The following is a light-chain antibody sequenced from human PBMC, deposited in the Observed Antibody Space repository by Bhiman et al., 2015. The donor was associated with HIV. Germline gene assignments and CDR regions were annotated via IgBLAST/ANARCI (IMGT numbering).Light chain of an antibody. Sequence: QSTLTQPASVSGSPGQSITISCTGTSSDVGDYSYVSWYQQHPGKAPKLIIYDVTERPSGVSTRFSGSKSGNTASLTISGLQADDEADYFCSSYTSSRNFYVFGTGTKVTVL. CDR2: DVT. V-gene: IGLV2-14*03. J-gene: IGLJ1*01. CDR1: SSDVGDYSY. CDR3: SSYTSSRNFYV.